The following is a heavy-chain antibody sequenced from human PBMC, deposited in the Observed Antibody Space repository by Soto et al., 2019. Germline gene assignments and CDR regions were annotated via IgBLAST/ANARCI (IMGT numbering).Heavy chain of an antibody. CDR2: INPSGGST. Sequence: ASVKVSCKASGYTFTSYYMHWVRQAPGQGLEWMGIINPSGGSTSYAQKFQGRVTMTRDTSTSTVYMELSSLRSEDTAVYYCARGPELRYFVWFPTGFDYWGQGTLVTVS. D-gene: IGHD3-9*01. V-gene: IGHV1-46*03. J-gene: IGHJ4*02. CDR3: ARGPELRYFVWFPTGFDY. CDR1: GYTFTSYY.